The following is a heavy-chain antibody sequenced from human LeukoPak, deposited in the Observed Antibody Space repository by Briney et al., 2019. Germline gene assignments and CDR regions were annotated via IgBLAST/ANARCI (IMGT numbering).Heavy chain of an antibody. D-gene: IGHD5-18*01. CDR1: GGSISSHY. J-gene: IGHJ4*02. CDR2: LFDSVNT. Sequence: SETLSLTCTVSGGSISSHYWSWIRQPPGKGLEWIAYLFDSVNTKDNPSLQSRITLSADPSKNQFSLRLSSVTAADTAVYYCATIKRGSIFGYFDFWGQGIKVTVSS. V-gene: IGHV4-59*11. CDR3: ATIKRGSIFGYFDF.